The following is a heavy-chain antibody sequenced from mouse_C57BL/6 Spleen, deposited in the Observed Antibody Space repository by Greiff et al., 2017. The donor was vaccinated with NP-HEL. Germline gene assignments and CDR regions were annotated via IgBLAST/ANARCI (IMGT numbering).Heavy chain of an antibody. CDR3: ARYERYFDY. CDR2: INYDGSST. Sequence: EVMLVESEGGLVQPGSSMKLSCTASGFTFSDYYMAWVRQVPEKGLEWVANINYDGSSTYYLDSLKSRFIISRDNAKNILYLQMSSLKSEDTATYYCARYERYFDYWGQGTTLTVSS. V-gene: IGHV5-16*01. CDR1: GFTFSDYY. D-gene: IGHD2-3*01. J-gene: IGHJ2*01.